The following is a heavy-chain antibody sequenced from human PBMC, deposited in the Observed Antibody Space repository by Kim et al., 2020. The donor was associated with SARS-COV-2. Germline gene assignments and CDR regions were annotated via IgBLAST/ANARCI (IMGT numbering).Heavy chain of an antibody. Sequence: ASVKVSCKASGYTFTSYGISWVRQAPGQGLEWMGWISAYNGNTNYAQKLQGRVTMTTDTSTSTAYMELKSLRSDDTAVYYCARVPPNPIYCSSTCCYGRSFWFDPWGQGTLVTVSS. J-gene: IGHJ5*02. CDR1: GYTFTSYG. D-gene: IGHD2-2*01. CDR3: ARVPPNPIYCSSTCCYGRSFWFDP. V-gene: IGHV1-18*01. CDR2: ISAYNGNT.